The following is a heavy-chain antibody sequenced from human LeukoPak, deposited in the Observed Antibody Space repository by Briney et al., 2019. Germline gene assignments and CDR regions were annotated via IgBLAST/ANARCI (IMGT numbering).Heavy chain of an antibody. CDR3: ARAVTTTSPFDY. V-gene: IGHV3-30*04. CDR2: ISYDGSNK. Sequence: GRSLRLSCAASGFTFSSYAMHWVRQAPGEGLEWVAVISYDGSNKYYADSVKGRFTISRDNSKNTLYLQMNSLRAEDTAVYYCARAVTTTSPFDYWGQGTLVTVSS. D-gene: IGHD5-12*01. J-gene: IGHJ4*02. CDR1: GFTFSSYA.